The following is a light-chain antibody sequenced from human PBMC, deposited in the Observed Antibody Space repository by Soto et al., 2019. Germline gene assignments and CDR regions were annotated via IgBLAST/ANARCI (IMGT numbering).Light chain of an antibody. J-gene: IGKJ5*01. CDR3: QQYDNLPIT. CDR1: QDISIY. V-gene: IGKV1-33*01. Sequence: DIQMTQSPSSLSASVGGRVTITCQASQDISIYLNWYQQKLGKAPKLLIYDASNLETGVPSRFSGSGSGTDFNFTISRLQTEDIATYYCQQYDNLPITFGQGTRLEIK. CDR2: DAS.